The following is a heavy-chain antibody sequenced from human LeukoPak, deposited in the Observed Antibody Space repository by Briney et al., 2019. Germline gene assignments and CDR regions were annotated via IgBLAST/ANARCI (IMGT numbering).Heavy chain of an antibody. CDR1: GGSFSGYY. J-gene: IGHJ5*02. V-gene: IGHV4-34*01. D-gene: IGHD6-19*01. CDR3: ARGRISAGYSSGWAANWFDP. CDR2: INHSGST. Sequence: SETLSLTCAVYGGSFSGYYWSWIRQPPGKGLEWIGEINHSGSTNYNPSLKSRVTISVDTSKNQFSLKLSSETAADTAVYYCARGRISAGYSSGWAANWFDPWGQGTLVTVSS.